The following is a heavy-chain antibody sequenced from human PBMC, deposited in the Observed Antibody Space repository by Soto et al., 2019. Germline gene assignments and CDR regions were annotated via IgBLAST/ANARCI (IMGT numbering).Heavy chain of an antibody. CDR1: GGTFSSYA. V-gene: IGHV1-69*06. J-gene: IGHJ6*02. Sequence: QVQLVQSGAEVKKPGSSVKVSCKASGGTFSSYAISWVRQAPGQGLEWMGGIIPIFGTGNYAQKFQGRVTITADKSTRADYMELSSLRSEDTAVYYGERADTVAGRRDFYGIGGWGQGTRV. CDR3: ERADTVAGRRDFYGIGG. CDR2: IIPIFGTG. D-gene: IGHD5-12*01.